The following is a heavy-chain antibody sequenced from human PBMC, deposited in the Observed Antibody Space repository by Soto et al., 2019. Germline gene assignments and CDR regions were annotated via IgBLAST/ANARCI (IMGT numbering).Heavy chain of an antibody. CDR1: GYTFTSYA. V-gene: IGHV1-3*01. Sequence: ASVKVSCKASGYTFTSYAMHWVRQAPGQRLEWMGWINAGNGNTKYSQKFQGRVTITRDTSASTAYMELSSLRSEDTAVYYCARPLAATRALDYWGLGTLVTVSS. J-gene: IGHJ4*02. CDR2: INAGNGNT. D-gene: IGHD2-15*01. CDR3: ARPLAATRALDY.